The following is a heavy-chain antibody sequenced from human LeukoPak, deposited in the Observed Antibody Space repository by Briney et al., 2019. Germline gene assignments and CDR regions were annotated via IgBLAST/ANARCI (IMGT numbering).Heavy chain of an antibody. J-gene: IGHJ4*02. V-gene: IGHV4-4*07. Sequence: SETLSLTCTVSGGSISSYYWTWIRQPAGKGLEWIGRIYTSGSTSYNPSLKGRVTMSVDTSRNQFSLKLRSVTAADTAVYYCARDHYDHYGDYVFDYWGQGTLVTVSS. CDR3: ARDHYDHYGDYVFDY. CDR2: IYTSGST. D-gene: IGHD4-17*01. CDR1: GGSISSYY.